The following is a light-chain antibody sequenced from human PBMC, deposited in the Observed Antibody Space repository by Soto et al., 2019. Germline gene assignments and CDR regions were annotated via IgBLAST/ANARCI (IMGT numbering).Light chain of an antibody. V-gene: IGKV3-20*01. CDR3: QQXXSSPLT. CDR2: GAS. CDR1: QSVSSNY. Sequence: EIVLTQSPGTLSLSPGERATLSCRASQSVSSNYLAWYQQKPGQAPRLLIYGASSRATGIPDRFSGSGSGXXXXXXXXXXXXXXXXVYYCQQXXSSPLTFGQGTKVEIK. J-gene: IGKJ1*01.